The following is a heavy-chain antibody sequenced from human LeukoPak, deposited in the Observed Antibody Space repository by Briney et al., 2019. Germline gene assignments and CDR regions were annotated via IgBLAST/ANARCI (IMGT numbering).Heavy chain of an antibody. CDR3: AKSFGPVIAAAGTGAD. Sequence: GGSLRLSCAASGFTFSSYSMNWVRQAPGKGLEWVSSISSSSSYIYYADSVKGRFTISRDNSKNTLYLQMNSLRAEDTAVYYCAKSFGPVIAAAGTGADWGQGTLVTVSS. V-gene: IGHV3-21*04. CDR1: GFTFSSYS. D-gene: IGHD6-13*01. J-gene: IGHJ4*02. CDR2: ISSSSSYI.